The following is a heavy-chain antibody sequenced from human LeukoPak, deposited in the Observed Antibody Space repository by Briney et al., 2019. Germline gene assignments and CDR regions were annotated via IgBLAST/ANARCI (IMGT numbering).Heavy chain of an antibody. J-gene: IGHJ4*02. Sequence: GSLRLSCAASGFTFSSYWMSWVRQAPGKGLEWVANIKQDGSEKYYVDSVKGRFTISRDNAKNSLYLQMNSLRAEDTAVYYCARDSGGVAAAGLQFNYWGQGTLVTVSS. CDR3: ARDSGGVAAAGLQFNY. CDR2: IKQDGSEK. V-gene: IGHV3-7*01. CDR1: GFTFSSYW. D-gene: IGHD6-13*01.